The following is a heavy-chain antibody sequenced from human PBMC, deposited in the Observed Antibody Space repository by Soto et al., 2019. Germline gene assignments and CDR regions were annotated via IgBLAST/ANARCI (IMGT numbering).Heavy chain of an antibody. V-gene: IGHV3-48*04. CDR1: GFTFSSYS. Sequence: GGSLRLSCAASGFTFSSYSMNWVRQAPGKGLEWVSYISSSSSPIYYADSVKGRFTISRDNAKNSLYLQMNRLRAEDTAVDYCARDKAPIAAIFCYAFDIWGQGTMVTVSS. D-gene: IGHD6-6*01. J-gene: IGHJ3*02. CDR3: ARDKAPIAAIFCYAFDI. CDR2: ISSSSSPI.